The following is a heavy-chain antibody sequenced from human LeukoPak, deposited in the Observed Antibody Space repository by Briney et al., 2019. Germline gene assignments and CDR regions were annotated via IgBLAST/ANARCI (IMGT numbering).Heavy chain of an antibody. CDR1: GYIFTGYY. CDR3: ATRPSGDPFEY. Sequence: ASVKVSCKASGYIFTGYYMHWVRQAPGLGLGWMGWINPNSGDTNYAQKFLGRVTMTRDTSTSTAFMELSSLRSDDTAVYYCATRPSGDPFEYWGQGTLVTVSS. J-gene: IGHJ4*02. V-gene: IGHV1-2*02. CDR2: INPNSGDT. D-gene: IGHD5-24*01.